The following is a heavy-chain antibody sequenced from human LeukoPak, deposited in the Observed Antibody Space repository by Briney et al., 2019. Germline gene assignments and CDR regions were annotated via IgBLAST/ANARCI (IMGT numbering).Heavy chain of an antibody. V-gene: IGHV3-21*04. CDR3: ATEKPNYGQL. CDR2: ISSSSSYI. CDR1: GFTFSSYS. Sequence: GGSLRLSCAASGFTFSSYSMNWVRQAPGKGLEWVSSISSSSSYIYYADSVKGRFTIFRDNSKSTLYLQMNSLRVEDTAVYYCATEKPNYGQLWGQGTLVTVSS. D-gene: IGHD3-10*01. J-gene: IGHJ4*02.